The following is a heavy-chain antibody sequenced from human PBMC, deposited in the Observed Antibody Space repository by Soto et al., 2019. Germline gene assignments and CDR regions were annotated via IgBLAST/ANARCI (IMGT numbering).Heavy chain of an antibody. CDR3: ARGSIAAAYFDY. CDR2: IWYDGSNK. Sequence: QVQLVESGGGVVQPGRSLRLSCAASGFTFSSYGMHWVRQAPGKGLEWVAVIWYDGSNKYYADSVKGRFTISRDNSKNTLDLQMNSLRAEDTAVYYCARGSIAAAYFDYWGQGTLVTVSS. CDR1: GFTFSSYG. D-gene: IGHD6-13*01. J-gene: IGHJ4*02. V-gene: IGHV3-33*01.